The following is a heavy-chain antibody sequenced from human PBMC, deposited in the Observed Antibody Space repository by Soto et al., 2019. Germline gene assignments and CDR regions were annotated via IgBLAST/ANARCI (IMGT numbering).Heavy chain of an antibody. Sequence: GASVKVSCKASGGTFSSYAISWGRQAPGQGLEWMGWINPIYGAANYSQKLQGRVTITRDTSATTAYVELSSLTSEDTAVYYCTRDPATYSSGYDYWGQGTPVTVSS. D-gene: IGHD6-19*01. J-gene: IGHJ4*02. CDR3: TRDPATYSSGYDY. CDR2: INPIYGAA. CDR1: GGTFSSYA. V-gene: IGHV1-69*05.